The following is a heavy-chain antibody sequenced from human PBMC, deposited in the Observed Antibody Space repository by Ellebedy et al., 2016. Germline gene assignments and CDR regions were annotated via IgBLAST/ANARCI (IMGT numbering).Heavy chain of an antibody. J-gene: IGHJ6*02. Sequence: GGSLRLSXAASGFISSRYGFNWVRRAPWKGLEWVSYISSSSNSIYYADSVKGRFTISRDNAKNSLSLQMNSLRDEDTAVYYCARGFAVTTLSSYFYAMDVWGQGTTVTVSS. CDR3: ARGFAVTTLSSYFYAMDV. D-gene: IGHD4-17*01. CDR1: GFISSRYG. CDR2: ISSSSNSI. V-gene: IGHV3-48*02.